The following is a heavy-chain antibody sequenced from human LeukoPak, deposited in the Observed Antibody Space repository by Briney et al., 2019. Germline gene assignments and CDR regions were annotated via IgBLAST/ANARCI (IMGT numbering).Heavy chain of an antibody. CDR1: GFTFKYAW. V-gene: IGHV3-15*01. CDR3: TTAPSGYAYMNGWHLDY. CDR2: IKSKTDGETT. Sequence: GGSLRLSCAASGFTFKYAWMSWVRQAPGKGLEWVGRIKSKTDGETTDYAAPVKGRFTISRDDSKNTLYLQMNSLKTEDTALYYCTTAPSGYAYMNGWHLDYWGQGALVTVSS. J-gene: IGHJ4*02. D-gene: IGHD5-18*01.